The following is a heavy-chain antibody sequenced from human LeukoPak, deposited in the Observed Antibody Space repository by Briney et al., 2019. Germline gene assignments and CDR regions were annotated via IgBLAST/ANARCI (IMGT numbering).Heavy chain of an antibody. Sequence: GASVKVSCKASGYTFSHYGISWVRQAPGQGLEWMGWISPYNGNTNYAQKLQGRVTMTTDTSTSTAYMELGSLRSDDTAVYYCASITIFDDAFDIWGQGTMVTVSS. D-gene: IGHD3-9*01. V-gene: IGHV1-18*01. CDR2: ISPYNGNT. J-gene: IGHJ3*02. CDR3: ASITIFDDAFDI. CDR1: GYTFSHYG.